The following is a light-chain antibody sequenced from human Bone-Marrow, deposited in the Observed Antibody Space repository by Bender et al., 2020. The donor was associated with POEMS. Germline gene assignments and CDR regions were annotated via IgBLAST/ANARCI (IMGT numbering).Light chain of an antibody. CDR2: RNN. V-gene: IGLV1-47*01. J-gene: IGLJ3*02. CDR3: GAWDDTLNGPV. Sequence: QPVLIQPPSASGTPGHRVTISCSGSSSNIGSNYVYWYQQFPGTAPKLLIYRNNQRPSGVPDRFSGSKSGTSASLAIRGLRSEDEADYYCGAWDDTLNGPVFGGGTKLTVL. CDR1: SSNIGSNY.